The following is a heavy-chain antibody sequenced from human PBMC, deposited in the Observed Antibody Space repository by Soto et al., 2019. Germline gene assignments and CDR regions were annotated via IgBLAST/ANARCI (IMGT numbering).Heavy chain of an antibody. CDR3: AKGLVGATDYFDY. CDR2: ISGSGGST. CDR1: GFTFSSYA. J-gene: IGHJ4*02. V-gene: IGHV3-23*01. D-gene: IGHD1-26*01. Sequence: HPGGSLRLSCAASGFTFSSYAISWVRQAPGKGLEWVSAISGSGGSTYYADSVKGRFTISRDNSKNTRYLQMNSLRAEDTAVYYCAKGLVGATDYFDYWDQGTRVPVSS.